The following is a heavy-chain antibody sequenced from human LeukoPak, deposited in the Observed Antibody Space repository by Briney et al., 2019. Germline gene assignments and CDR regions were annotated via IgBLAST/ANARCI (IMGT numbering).Heavy chain of an antibody. J-gene: IGHJ6*02. CDR3: ARARPYYYDSSGLGDYYYGMDV. V-gene: IGHV1-18*01. Sequence: GASVKVSCKASGYTFTSYGISWVRQAPGQGLEWMGWISAYNGNTNYAQKLQGRVTMTTDTSTSTAYMELRSLRSDDTAVYYCARARPYYYDSSGLGDYYYGMDVWGQGTTVIVSS. D-gene: IGHD3-22*01. CDR1: GYTFTSYG. CDR2: ISAYNGNT.